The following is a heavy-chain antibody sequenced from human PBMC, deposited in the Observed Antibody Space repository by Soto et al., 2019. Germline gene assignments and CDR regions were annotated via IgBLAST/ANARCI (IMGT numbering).Heavy chain of an antibody. CDR2: ISYDGRYK. J-gene: IGHJ4*02. V-gene: IGHV3-30-3*01. Sequence: QVQLVESGGGVVQPGRSLRLSCAASGFIFSSYAMHWARQTPGKGLEWVAVISYDGRYKYSADSVKGRFTISRDNSKKILVLQMSRLRGEGTAVYYCANSLATAGYHFDSWGQGTLVTVSS. CDR3: ANSLATAGYHFDS. CDR1: GFIFSSYA. D-gene: IGHD6-13*01.